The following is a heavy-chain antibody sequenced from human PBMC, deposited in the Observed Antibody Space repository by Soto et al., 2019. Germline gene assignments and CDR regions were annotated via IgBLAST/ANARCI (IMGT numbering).Heavy chain of an antibody. Sequence: SETLSLTCAVYGGSFSGYYWSWIRQPPGKGLEWIGEINHSGSTNYNPSLKSRVTISVDTSKNQFSLKLSSVTAADTAVYYCASRPVSGRSSSPFFDYWGQESLVTVS. CDR1: GGSFSGYY. V-gene: IGHV4-34*01. CDR3: ASRPVSGRSSSPFFDY. J-gene: IGHJ4*03. D-gene: IGHD6-19*01. CDR2: INHSGST.